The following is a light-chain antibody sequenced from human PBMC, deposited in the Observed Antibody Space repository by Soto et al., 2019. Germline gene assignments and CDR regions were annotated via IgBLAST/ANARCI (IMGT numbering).Light chain of an antibody. J-gene: IGKJ5*01. CDR2: GVS. CDR1: QSVSGSD. Sequence: EVVLTQSPGTLSLSPGERATLSCRASQSVSGSDLAWYQQKPGQAPRLLISGVSNRATGTPDRFSGSGSGTDFTLTINSLEPEDFAVYYCQQRSNWPPITFGQGTRLEIK. V-gene: IGKV3D-20*02. CDR3: QQRSNWPPIT.